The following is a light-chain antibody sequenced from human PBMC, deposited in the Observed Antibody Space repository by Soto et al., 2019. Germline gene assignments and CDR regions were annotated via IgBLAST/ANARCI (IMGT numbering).Light chain of an antibody. J-gene: IGKJ5*01. CDR3: QQYYNLPIT. Sequence: IQKNQSPSSLSSSEGDRVTITCQASQDIANYLNWYQQKPGKAPNLLIYDASILQTGVPSRFSGGGFGTDFTLTISSLQPEDIATYYCQQYYNLPITFGQGTRLEI. CDR2: DAS. V-gene: IGKV1-33*01. CDR1: QDIANY.